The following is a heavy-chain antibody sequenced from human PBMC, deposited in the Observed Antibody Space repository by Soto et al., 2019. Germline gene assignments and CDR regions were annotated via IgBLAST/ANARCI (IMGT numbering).Heavy chain of an antibody. CDR3: GGRGSGYRSFAY. CDR2: VSGSSGNT. Sequence: LRLSRAASGFSFRNYAMSWVRQSAGKGLEWVSSVSGSSGNTYYADTVKGRFTSSRDNSDNTLYLQTKNLRAEDTATYNCGGRGSGYRSFAYWGQGTLVTVSS. CDR1: GFSFRNYA. V-gene: IGHV3-23*01. J-gene: IGHJ4*02. D-gene: IGHD3-22*01.